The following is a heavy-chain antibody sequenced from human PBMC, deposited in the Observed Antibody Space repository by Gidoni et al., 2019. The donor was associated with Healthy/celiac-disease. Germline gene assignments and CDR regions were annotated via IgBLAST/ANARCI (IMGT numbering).Heavy chain of an antibody. CDR2: ISSNGGST. CDR3: VKDLLFSYSGSYFWDDKTCGMDV. Sequence: EMQLVESGGGLVQPVGSLSLSCSASGFTFSSYAMNWVRQATGKGLEYVSAISSNGGSTYYADSVKGRFTISRDNSKNTLYLQMSSLRAEDTAVYYCVKDLLFSYSGSYFWDDKTCGMDVWGQGTTVTVSS. V-gene: IGHV3-64D*08. D-gene: IGHD1-26*01. J-gene: IGHJ6*02. CDR1: GFTFSSYA.